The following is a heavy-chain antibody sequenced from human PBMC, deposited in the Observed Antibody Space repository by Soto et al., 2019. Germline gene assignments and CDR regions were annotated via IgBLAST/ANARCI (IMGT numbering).Heavy chain of an antibody. Sequence: VHLVESGGGVVQPGRSLRLSCAASGFTFSDYAMHWVRQAPGKGLEWVAVVSHDGRNTHYADSVKGRFTISRESSKNTVTLEMTSLRAEDTAVYYCAKGGRQWLVTSDFNYWGQGALVTVSS. CDR2: VSHDGRNT. V-gene: IGHV3-30*18. D-gene: IGHD6-19*01. CDR1: GFTFSDYA. J-gene: IGHJ4*02. CDR3: AKGGRQWLVTSDFNY.